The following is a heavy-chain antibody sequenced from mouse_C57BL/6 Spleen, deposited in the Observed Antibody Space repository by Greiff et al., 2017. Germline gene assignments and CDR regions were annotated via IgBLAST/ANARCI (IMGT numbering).Heavy chain of an antibody. CDR1: GFTFTDYY. CDR2: ISNKANGYTT. J-gene: IGHJ1*03. D-gene: IGHD4-1*02. Sequence: EVKVVESGGGLVQPGGSLSLSCAASGFTFTDYYMSWVRQPPGKALEWLGFISNKANGYTTEYSASVKGRFTISRDNSQSILYLQMNALRAEDSATYYCARSSNWDWYFDVWGTGTTVTVSS. V-gene: IGHV7-3*01. CDR3: ARSSNWDWYFDV.